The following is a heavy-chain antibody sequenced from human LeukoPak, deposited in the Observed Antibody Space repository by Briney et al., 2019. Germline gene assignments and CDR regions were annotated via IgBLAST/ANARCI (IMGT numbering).Heavy chain of an antibody. J-gene: IGHJ3*02. CDR1: GFTFSSYG. CDR2: IRYDGSNK. D-gene: IGHD4-17*01. V-gene: IGHV3-30*02. CDR3: AKDHLRENAFDI. Sequence: PGGSLRLSCAASGFTFSSYGMHWVRQAPGKGLEWVAFIRYDGSNKYYADSVKGRFTISRDNSKNTLYLQMNSLRAEDTAVYYCAKDHLRENAFDIWGQGTMVTVSS.